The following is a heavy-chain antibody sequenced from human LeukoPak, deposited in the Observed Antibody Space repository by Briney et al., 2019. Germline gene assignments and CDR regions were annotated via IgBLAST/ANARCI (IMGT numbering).Heavy chain of an antibody. J-gene: IGHJ3*01. CDR3: ARATHAFDL. Sequence: SETLSLTCTVSGYSISSCYYWGWIRHPPRKGLEWIGSIYHCGRTYYNPSLKSRVTISVETSKNQFSLKLSSVTDADTAVYYCARATHAFDLWGQGTMVTVSS. CDR1: GYSISSCYY. CDR2: IYHCGRT. V-gene: IGHV4-38-2*02.